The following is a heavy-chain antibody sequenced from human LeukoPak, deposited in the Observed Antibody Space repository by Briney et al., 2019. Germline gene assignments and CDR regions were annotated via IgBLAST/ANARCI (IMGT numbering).Heavy chain of an antibody. J-gene: IGHJ6*03. CDR3: ASRWGDIVATIKDRYYYYYMDV. Sequence: GGSLRLSCAASGFTFSRYSMNWVRQAPGKGLEWVSSISSSSSYIYYADSVKGRFTISRDNAKNSLYLEMNSLRAEDTAVYLCASRWGDIVATIKDRYYYYYMDVWGKGTTVTVSS. CDR2: ISSSSSYI. V-gene: IGHV3-21*01. CDR1: GFTFSRYS. D-gene: IGHD5-12*01.